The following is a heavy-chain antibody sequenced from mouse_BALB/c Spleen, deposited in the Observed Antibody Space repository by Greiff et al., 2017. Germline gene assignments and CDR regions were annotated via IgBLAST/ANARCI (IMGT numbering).Heavy chain of an antibody. CDR2: INPANGRT. Sequence: QVQLQQPGAELVKPGASVKLSCKASGYTFTNYWMHWVKQRPGQGLEWIGEINPANGRTNYNQKFKGKATMTVDKSSSTAYLQLSSLTSEDSAVYYCGRGGDGYVCAMDYWGQGTTVTVSS. J-gene: IGHJ4*01. CDR3: GRGGDGYVCAMDY. CDR1: GYTFTNYW. V-gene: IGHV1S81*02. D-gene: IGHD2-3*01.